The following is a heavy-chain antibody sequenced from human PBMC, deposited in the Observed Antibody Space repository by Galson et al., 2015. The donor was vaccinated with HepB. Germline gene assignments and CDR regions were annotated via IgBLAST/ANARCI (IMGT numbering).Heavy chain of an antibody. CDR2: ISSSSSTI. CDR1: GFTFSSYS. Sequence: SLRLSCAASGFTFSSYSMNWVRQAPGKGLEWVSYISSSSSTIYYADSVKGRFTISRDNAKNSLYLQMNSLRAEDTAVYYCARDRDYGGNSMPYYWGQGTLVTVSS. CDR3: ARDRDYGGNSMPYY. J-gene: IGHJ4*02. V-gene: IGHV3-48*01. D-gene: IGHD4-23*01.